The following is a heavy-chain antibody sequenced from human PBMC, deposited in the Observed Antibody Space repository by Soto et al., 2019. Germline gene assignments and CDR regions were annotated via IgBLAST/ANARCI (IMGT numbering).Heavy chain of an antibody. J-gene: IGHJ6*03. CDR1: GFTFSNAW. D-gene: IGHD2-2*01. CDR2: IKSTTDGGTT. CDR3: TTDPPWDIVVVPAANYYYYYMDV. Sequence: EVQLVESGGGLVKPGGSLRLSCAASGFTFSNAWMSWVRQAPGKGLEWVGRIKSTTDGGTTDYAAPVKGRFTISRDDSKNTLYLQMNSLKTEDTAVYYCTTDPPWDIVVVPAANYYYYYMDVWGKGTTVTVSS. V-gene: IGHV3-15*01.